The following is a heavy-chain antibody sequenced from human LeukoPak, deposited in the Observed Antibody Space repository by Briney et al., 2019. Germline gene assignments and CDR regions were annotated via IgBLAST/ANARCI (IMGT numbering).Heavy chain of an antibody. CDR3: ARDSRQWLFDY. V-gene: IGHV4-59*01. J-gene: IGHJ4*02. CDR1: GGSISSYY. CDR2: VYYSGGT. D-gene: IGHD6-19*01. Sequence: PSETLSLTCSVSGGSISSYYWSWIRQPPGKGLEWIGYVYYSGGTNYNPSLKSRVTISVDTTKNEFSLKLSSVTAADTAVYYCARDSRQWLFDYWGQGTLVTVSS.